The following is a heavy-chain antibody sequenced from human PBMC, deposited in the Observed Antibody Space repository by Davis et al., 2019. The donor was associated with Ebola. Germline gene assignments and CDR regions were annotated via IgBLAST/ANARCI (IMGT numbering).Heavy chain of an antibody. Sequence: MPSETLSLTCTVSGGSVSSGSYYWSWIRQPPGKGLEWIGYIYHNGSTNSNPSLKSRVTMSVDTSKNQLSLKLSSVTAADTAVYYCARGLPYGAMNYWGQGTLVTVPS. V-gene: IGHV4-61*01. D-gene: IGHD4/OR15-4a*01. CDR3: ARGLPYGAMNY. CDR2: IYHNGST. J-gene: IGHJ4*02. CDR1: GGSVSSGSYY.